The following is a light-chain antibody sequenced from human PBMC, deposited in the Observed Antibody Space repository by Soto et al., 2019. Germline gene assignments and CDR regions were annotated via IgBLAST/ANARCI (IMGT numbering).Light chain of an antibody. J-gene: IGKJ2*01. Sequence: DLVMTQSPLSLPVTPGEPASISCRSSQSLLHSNAYNYLDWYLQRPGQSPQLLIYLGSSRASGVPDRFSGSGSGTDFTLKISRVEAEDVGIYYCMQSLQTPLTFGQGTKVEIK. CDR3: MQSLQTPLT. CDR1: QSLLHSNAYNY. V-gene: IGKV2-28*01. CDR2: LGS.